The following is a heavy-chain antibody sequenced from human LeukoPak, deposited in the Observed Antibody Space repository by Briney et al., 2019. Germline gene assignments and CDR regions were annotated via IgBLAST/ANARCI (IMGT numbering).Heavy chain of an antibody. CDR1: GFTFSSYS. D-gene: IGHD2-2*01. Sequence: PGGSLRLSCAASGFTFSSYSMNWVRQAPGKGLEWVSSISSSSSYIYYADSVKGRFTISRDNAKNSLYLQMNSLRAEDTAVYYCARDLPYCSSTSCYIYYYYYMDVWGKGTTVTVSS. J-gene: IGHJ6*03. CDR3: ARDLPYCSSTSCYIYYYYYMDV. V-gene: IGHV3-21*01. CDR2: ISSSSSYI.